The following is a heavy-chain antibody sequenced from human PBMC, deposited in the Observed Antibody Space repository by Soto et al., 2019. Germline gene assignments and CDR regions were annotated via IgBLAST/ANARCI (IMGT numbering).Heavy chain of an antibody. CDR2: VNPILSMS. V-gene: IGHV1-69*04. J-gene: IGHJ4*02. CDR3: ATSYGSGYRAFDS. Sequence: QVQLVQSGAEVKRPGSSVKVSCKASGDTFSFYSINWVRQAPGLGLEWMGRVNPILSMSNYAQRFQGRVTMTADKSTGTAYIELSGLRSEDTAMYYCATSYGSGYRAFDSWGQGALVTVSS. D-gene: IGHD3-10*01. CDR1: GDTFSFYS.